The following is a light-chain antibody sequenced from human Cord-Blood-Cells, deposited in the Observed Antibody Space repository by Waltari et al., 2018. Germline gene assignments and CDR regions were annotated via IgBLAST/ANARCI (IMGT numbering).Light chain of an antibody. V-gene: IGLV2-14*03. CDR1: SSDVGGYNY. CDR2: DVS. CDR3: SSYTSSSTLWV. J-gene: IGLJ3*02. Sequence: QSALTQPASVSGSPGQSITISCTGTSSDVGGYNYVSWYQQHPCKAPKLMIYDVSNLPSGVSNRFSGSKSGNTASLSISGLQAEEGADYDCSSYTSSSTLWVFGGGTKLTVL.